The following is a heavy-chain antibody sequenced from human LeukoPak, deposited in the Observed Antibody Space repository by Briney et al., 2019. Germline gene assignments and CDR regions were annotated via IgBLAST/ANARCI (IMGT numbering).Heavy chain of an antibody. CDR3: ARSAAGTYY. J-gene: IGHJ4*02. V-gene: IGHV3-48*03. D-gene: IGHD1-1*01. CDR2: IGSSGSNI. CDR1: GFTFSSYE. Sequence: QPGGSLRLSCAASGFTFSSYEMNWVRQAPGKGLEWVSYIGSSGSNIYYADSVKGRFTISRDNAKNSLYLQMNSLRAEDTAVYYCARSAAGTYYWGQGTLVTVSS.